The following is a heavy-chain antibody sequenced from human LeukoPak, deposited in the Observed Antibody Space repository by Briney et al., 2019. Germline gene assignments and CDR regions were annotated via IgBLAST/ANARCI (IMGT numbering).Heavy chain of an antibody. J-gene: IGHJ4*02. CDR1: GFTFSSYG. D-gene: IGHD5-24*01. CDR2: ISYDGSNK. Sequence: PGGSLRLSCAASGFTFSSYGMHWVRQAPGKGLERVAVISYDGSNKYYADSVKGRFTISRDNSKNTLFLQMNSLRAEATDVSYSARTFRSGDGYKVGYFDYWGQGTPVTVSS. V-gene: IGHV3-30*03. CDR3: ARTFRSGDGYKVGYFDY.